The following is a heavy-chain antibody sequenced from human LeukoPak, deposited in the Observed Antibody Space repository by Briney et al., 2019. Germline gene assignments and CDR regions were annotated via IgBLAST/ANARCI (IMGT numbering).Heavy chain of an antibody. CDR2: GYPGDSDT. Sequence: GESLKISCKGSGSLFTTYWIGWVRQMPGKGLEWMGIGYPGDSDTRYSPSFPSHVTISADTSSSTPYLQGSSLKTSDTAIYYCASRKKGMATAGFDYWGQGTLVSVSS. CDR1: GSLFTTYW. J-gene: IGHJ4*02. D-gene: IGHD5-24*01. V-gene: IGHV5-51*01. CDR3: ASRKKGMATAGFDY.